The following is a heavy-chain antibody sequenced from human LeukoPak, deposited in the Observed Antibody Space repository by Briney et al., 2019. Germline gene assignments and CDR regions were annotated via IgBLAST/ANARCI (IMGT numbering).Heavy chain of an antibody. CDR1: GFSVSDNY. J-gene: IGHJ3*02. Sequence: GGSLRLSCATSGFSVSDNYMTWVRQAPGKGLEGVSVIYRGGSTYYTDSVKGRFTISRDNSKNMVYLQMYSLRVEDTAVYYCARGGGYGSGNHYRGGAFDIWGQGTMVTVSS. V-gene: IGHV3-53*01. CDR2: IYRGGST. D-gene: IGHD3-10*01. CDR3: ARGGGYGSGNHYRGGAFDI.